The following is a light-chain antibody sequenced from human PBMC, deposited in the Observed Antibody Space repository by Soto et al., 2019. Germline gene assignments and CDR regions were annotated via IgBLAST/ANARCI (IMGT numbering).Light chain of an antibody. V-gene: IGLV2-14*03. J-gene: IGLJ1*01. CDR1: SSDVGAYNS. CDR3: SSSTTSTTRV. Sequence: QSVLTQPASVSGSHGQSITLSCTGTSSDVGAYNSVSGYQQHPGKAPKLIIYDVSTRPSGVSNRFSGSKSGNTASLTISGLQAEDEADSYCSSSTTSTTRVFGTGTKLTVL. CDR2: DVS.